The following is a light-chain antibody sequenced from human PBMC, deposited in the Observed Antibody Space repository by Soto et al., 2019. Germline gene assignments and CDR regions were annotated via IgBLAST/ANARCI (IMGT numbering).Light chain of an antibody. CDR3: QQLNSYPST. J-gene: IGKJ5*01. Sequence: DIQLTQSPSFLSASVGDRVTITCRASQGISSYLAWYQQKPGKAPKLLIYTASTLQSGVPSRFSGSGSRTEFTLTISSLQPEDFATYYCQQLNSYPSTFGQGTRLEIK. CDR1: QGISSY. CDR2: TAS. V-gene: IGKV1-9*01.